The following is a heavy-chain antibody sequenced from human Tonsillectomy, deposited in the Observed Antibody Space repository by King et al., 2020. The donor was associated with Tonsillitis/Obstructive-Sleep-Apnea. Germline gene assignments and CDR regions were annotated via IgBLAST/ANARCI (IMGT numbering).Heavy chain of an antibody. CDR2: MSTSSSYI. CDR3: ARDSDDAFDI. Sequence: VQLVESGGGLVKPGGSLRLSCAASGFTFSSYSMNWVRQAPGKGLEWVSSMSTSSSYIYYADSVKGRFTISRDNAKNSLYLQMNSLRAEDTAVYYCARDSDDAFDIWGLGTMVTVSS. V-gene: IGHV3-21*01. J-gene: IGHJ3*02. CDR1: GFTFSSYS.